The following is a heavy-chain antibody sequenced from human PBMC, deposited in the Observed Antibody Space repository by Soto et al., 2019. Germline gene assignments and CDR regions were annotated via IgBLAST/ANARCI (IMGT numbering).Heavy chain of an antibody. D-gene: IGHD3-10*01. V-gene: IGHV3-30-3*01. CDR3: ARDLAHGSGSYYGVAWPYYYCYGMDV. CDR2: ISYDGSNK. Sequence: GGSLRLSCAASGFTFSSYAMHWVRQAPGKGLEWVAVISYDGSNKYYADSVKGRFTISRDNSKNTLYLQMNSLRAEDTAVYYCARDLAHGSGSYYGVAWPYYYCYGMDVWGQGTTVTVSS. J-gene: IGHJ6*02. CDR1: GFTFSSYA.